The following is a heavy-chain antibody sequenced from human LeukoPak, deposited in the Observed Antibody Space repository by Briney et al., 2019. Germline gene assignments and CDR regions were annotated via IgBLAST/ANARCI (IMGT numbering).Heavy chain of an antibody. Sequence: GASVKVSCKASGGTFSSYAISWVRQAPGQGLEWMGGIIPIFGTANYAQKFQGRVTITADESTSTAYMELSSLRSEDTAVYYCARGVRWHDFWSGLKTYYFDYWGQGTLVTVSS. CDR1: GGTFSSYA. CDR2: IIPIFGTA. J-gene: IGHJ4*02. CDR3: ARGVRWHDFWSGLKTYYFDY. D-gene: IGHD3-3*01. V-gene: IGHV1-69*13.